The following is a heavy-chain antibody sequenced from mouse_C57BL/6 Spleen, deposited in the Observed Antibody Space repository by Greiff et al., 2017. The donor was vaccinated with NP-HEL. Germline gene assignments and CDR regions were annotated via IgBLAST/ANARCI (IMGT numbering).Heavy chain of an antibody. V-gene: IGHV2-6-1*01. Sequence: VQLVESGPGLVAPSQSLSITCTVSGFSLTSYGVHWVRQPPGKGLEWLGVIWSDGSTTYNSALKSRLSISKDNSKSQVFLKMNRLQTDDTAMYYCARQGYYGSSSVPFYAMDYWGQGTSVTVSS. CDR1: GFSLTSYG. D-gene: IGHD1-1*01. CDR2: IWSDGST. J-gene: IGHJ4*01. CDR3: ARQGYYGSSSVPFYAMDY.